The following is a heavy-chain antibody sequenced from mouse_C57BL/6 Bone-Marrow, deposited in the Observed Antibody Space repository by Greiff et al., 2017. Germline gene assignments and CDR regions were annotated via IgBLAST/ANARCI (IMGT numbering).Heavy chain of an antibody. CDR1: GYTFTSYW. Sequence: VQLQQPGAELVMPGASVKLSCKASGYTFTSYWMHWVKQRPGQGLEWIGEIDPSDSYTNYNQKFKGKSTLTVDKSSSTAYMQLSSLTSEDSAVYYCARGGGGVDYWGQGTTLTVSS. CDR3: ARGGGGVDY. V-gene: IGHV1-69*01. J-gene: IGHJ2*01. CDR2: IDPSDSYT.